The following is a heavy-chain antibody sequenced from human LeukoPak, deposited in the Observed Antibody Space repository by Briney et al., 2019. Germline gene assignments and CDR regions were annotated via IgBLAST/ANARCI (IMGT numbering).Heavy chain of an antibody. D-gene: IGHD3-16*02. J-gene: IGHJ5*02. CDR3: ARDNSVGDIAWWFDP. CDR2: INPNSGGT. V-gene: IGHV1-2*02. CDR1: GYTFTGYY. Sequence: ASVKVSCKASGYTFTGYYMHWVRQAPGQGLEWMGWINPNSGGTNYAQKFQGRVTMTRDTSISTTCMELSSLRSEDTAVYYCARDNSVGDIAWWFDPWGQGTLVTVSS.